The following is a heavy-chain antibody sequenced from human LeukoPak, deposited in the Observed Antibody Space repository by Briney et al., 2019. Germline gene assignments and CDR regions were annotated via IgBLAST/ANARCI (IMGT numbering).Heavy chain of an antibody. D-gene: IGHD5-24*01. Sequence: PSGTLSLTCAVHGGSFSGYYWSWIRQPPGKGLEWIGEINHSGSTNYNPSLKSRVTISVDTSKNQFSLKLSSVTAADTAVYYCARDSWVWLQLSFLDYWGQGTLVTVSS. V-gene: IGHV4-34*01. CDR2: INHSGST. CDR3: ARDSWVWLQLSFLDY. J-gene: IGHJ4*02. CDR1: GGSFSGYY.